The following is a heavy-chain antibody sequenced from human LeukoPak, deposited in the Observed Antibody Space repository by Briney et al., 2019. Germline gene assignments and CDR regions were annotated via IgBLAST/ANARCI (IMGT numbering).Heavy chain of an antibody. J-gene: IGHJ5*02. CDR3: ARGVSSSWYISPKEDNWFDP. V-gene: IGHV1-18*01. CDR2: ISAYNGNT. D-gene: IGHD6-13*01. Sequence: GASVKVSCKASGYTFTSYGISWVRQAPGQGLGWMGWISAYNGNTNYAQKLQGRVTMTTGTSTSTAYMELRSLRSDDTAVYYCARGVSSSWYISPKEDNWFDPWGQGTLVTVSS. CDR1: GYTFTSYG.